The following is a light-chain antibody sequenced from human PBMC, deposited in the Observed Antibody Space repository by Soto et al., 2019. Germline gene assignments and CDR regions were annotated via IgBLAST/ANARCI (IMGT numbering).Light chain of an antibody. CDR2: AAS. V-gene: IGKV1-39*01. CDR3: QQTYISPIP. CDR1: QSIGTF. Sequence: DIQMTQSPSSLSASVGDRVSMACRARQSIGTFLDWYQQKPGKAPKLLVYAASTLQNGVPSRFSGRGSGTDFTLTIFSLQPEDVVIYYCQQTYISPIPFGQGTKLEIK. J-gene: IGKJ2*01.